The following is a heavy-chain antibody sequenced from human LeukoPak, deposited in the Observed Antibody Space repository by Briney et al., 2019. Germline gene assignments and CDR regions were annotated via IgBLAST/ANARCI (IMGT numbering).Heavy chain of an antibody. Sequence: ASVKVSCKASGYTFSDYYIHWVRQAPGQGLEWMGWINPNSGGTKYAQKFQGRVTMTWDTSISTAYMDLSSLGSDDTAVFYCVRKSATRRTSEFDYWGQGTPVTVSS. J-gene: IGHJ4*02. CDR2: INPNSGGT. V-gene: IGHV1-2*02. D-gene: IGHD2-15*01. CDR1: GYTFSDYY. CDR3: VRKSATRRTSEFDY.